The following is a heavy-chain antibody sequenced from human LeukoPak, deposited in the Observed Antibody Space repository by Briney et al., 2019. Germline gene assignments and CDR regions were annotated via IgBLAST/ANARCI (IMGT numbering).Heavy chain of an antibody. V-gene: IGHV1-46*01. Sequence: ASVKVSCKPAGYTFTSYYMHWVREAPGQELEWMGIINPSGGSTSYAQKFQGRVTMTRDMSTSTVYMELSSLRSEDTAVYYCARDAPDGACDYWGQGTLVTVSS. CDR2: INPSGGST. J-gene: IGHJ4*02. CDR1: GYTFTSYY. CDR3: ARDAPDGACDY. D-gene: IGHD4-17*01.